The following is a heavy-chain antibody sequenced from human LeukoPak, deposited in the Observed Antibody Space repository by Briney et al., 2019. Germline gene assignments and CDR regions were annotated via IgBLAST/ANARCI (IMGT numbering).Heavy chain of an antibody. V-gene: IGHV3-20*04. CDR2: INWNGGST. CDR3: AREVPPGYSSGWYLSGAFDI. CDR1: GFTFDDYG. D-gene: IGHD6-19*01. J-gene: IGHJ3*02. Sequence: GGSLRLSCAASGFTFDDYGMSWVRQAPGKGLGWVSGINWNGGSTGYADSVKGRFTISRDNARNSLYLQMNSLRAEDTALYYCAREVPPGYSSGWYLSGAFDIWGQGTMVTVSS.